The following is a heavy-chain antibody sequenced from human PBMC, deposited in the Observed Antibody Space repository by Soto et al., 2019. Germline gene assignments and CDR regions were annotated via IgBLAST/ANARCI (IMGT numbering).Heavy chain of an antibody. V-gene: IGHV3-23*01. CDR1: GFTFSSYA. J-gene: IGHJ4*02. D-gene: IGHD3-16*02. CDR3: AKENYDYVWGSYRPVVYYFDY. Sequence: GGSLRLSCAASGFTFSSYAMSWVRQAPGKGLEWVSAISGSGGSTYYADSVKGRFTISRDNSKNTLYLQMNSLRAEDTAVYYCAKENYDYVWGSYRPVVYYFDYWGQGTLVTVSS. CDR2: ISGSGGST.